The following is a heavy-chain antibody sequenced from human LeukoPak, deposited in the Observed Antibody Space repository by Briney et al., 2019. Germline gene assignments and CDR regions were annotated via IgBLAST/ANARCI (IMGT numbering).Heavy chain of an antibody. CDR3: AKGGVAGTVRDYFDY. D-gene: IGHD6-19*01. Sequence: GGSLRLSCAASGFTFSSYGMHWVRQAPGKGLEWVAFIRYDGSNKYYADSVKGRFTISRDNSKNTLYLQMNSLRAEDTAVYYCAKGGVAGTVRDYFDYWGQGTLVTVSS. CDR2: IRYDGSNK. CDR1: GFTFSSYG. J-gene: IGHJ4*02. V-gene: IGHV3-30*02.